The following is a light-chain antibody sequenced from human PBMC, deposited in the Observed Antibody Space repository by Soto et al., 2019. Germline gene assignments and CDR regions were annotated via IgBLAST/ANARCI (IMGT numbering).Light chain of an antibody. CDR2: DAS. J-gene: IGKJ4*01. V-gene: IGKV3-11*01. CDR3: QQRDSGPRT. CDR1: QSVATQ. Sequence: EIVLTQSPATLSLSPGERATLSCRASQSVATQLAWYHQISGQAPRLLIYDASVRATGIPARFSGSGSGTDVTLTSRRLEPEDFAGYCCQQRDSGPRTFGGGTKVEIK.